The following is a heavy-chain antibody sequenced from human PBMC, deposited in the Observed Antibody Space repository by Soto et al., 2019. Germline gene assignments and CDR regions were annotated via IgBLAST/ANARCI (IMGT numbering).Heavy chain of an antibody. CDR2: IYYSGIA. V-gene: IGHV4-30-4*01. D-gene: IGHD3-3*01. CDR1: GAPISSGGYY. CDR3: ARVGHDSWSGSEGFDC. Sequence: SETLSLTCSVSGAPISSGGYYGSWIRQPPGQGLEWIWYIYYSGIAYYNPSLKSRLTISLDTSKNQLSLNLSSVTAADTAVYYCARVGHDSWSGSEGFDCWGQGALVTVSS. J-gene: IGHJ4*02.